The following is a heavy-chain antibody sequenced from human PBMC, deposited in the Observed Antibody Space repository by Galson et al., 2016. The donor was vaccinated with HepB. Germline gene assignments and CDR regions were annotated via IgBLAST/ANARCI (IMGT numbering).Heavy chain of an antibody. V-gene: IGHV2-70*01. J-gene: IGHJ5*02. CDR2: IDWDDGK. Sequence: PALVKPTQTLTLTCTFSGFSLTTSGVCVSWIRQPPGKALEWLALIDWDDGKYYSTSLKTRLTISKDTSKNQVVLTMTNKDPVDTATYYCARMLSSSNWFDPWGQGTLVTVSS. CDR3: ARMLSSSNWFDP. D-gene: IGHD3-16*02. CDR1: GFSLTTSGVC.